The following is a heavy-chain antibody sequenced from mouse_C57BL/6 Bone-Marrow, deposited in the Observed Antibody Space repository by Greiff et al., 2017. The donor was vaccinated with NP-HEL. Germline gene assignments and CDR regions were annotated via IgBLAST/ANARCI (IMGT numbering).Heavy chain of an antibody. D-gene: IGHD1-1*01. CDR1: GYTFTSYW. V-gene: IGHV1-64*01. J-gene: IGHJ1*03. CDR2: IHPNSGST. Sequence: QVQLKESGAELVKPGASVKLSCKASGYTFTSYWMHWVKQRPGQGLEWIGMIHPNSGSTNYNEKFKSKATLTVDKSSSTAYMQLSSLTSEDSAVYYCARSAYGSSYWYFDVWGTGTTVTVSS. CDR3: ARSAYGSSYWYFDV.